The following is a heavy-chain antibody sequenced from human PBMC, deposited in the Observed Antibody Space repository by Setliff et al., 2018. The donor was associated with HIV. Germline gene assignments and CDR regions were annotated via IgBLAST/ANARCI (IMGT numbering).Heavy chain of an antibody. CDR2: IIIG. V-gene: IGHV1-69*10. J-gene: IGHJ6*03. D-gene: IGHD6-19*01. CDR3: ARGAWYTSGWHSSRHMDV. CDR1: GGTFSSYS. Sequence: GASVKVSCKASGGTFSSYSVTWVRQAPGQGLEWMGGIIIGNYAQKFQGRVTMTRNTSIRTVYMELSSLRSEDTAVYYCARGAWYTSGWHSSRHMDVWGKGSTVTVSS.